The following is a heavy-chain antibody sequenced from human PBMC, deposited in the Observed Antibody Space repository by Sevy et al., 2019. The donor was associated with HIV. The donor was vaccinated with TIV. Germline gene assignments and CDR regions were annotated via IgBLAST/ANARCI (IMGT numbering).Heavy chain of an antibody. V-gene: IGHV1-8*02. CDR1: GYTFTSYD. D-gene: IGHD3-10*01. CDR3: ARGDVVRGAVYYSGMDV. CDR2: MHPHNGDT. J-gene: IGHJ6*02. Sequence: GESLKISCRASGYTFTSYDINWVRQATGQGLEWMGWMHPHNGDTGYAEKFQGRVTMTRNASTRTAYMELSSLRSEDTAVYYCARGDVVRGAVYYSGMDVWGQGTTVTVSS.